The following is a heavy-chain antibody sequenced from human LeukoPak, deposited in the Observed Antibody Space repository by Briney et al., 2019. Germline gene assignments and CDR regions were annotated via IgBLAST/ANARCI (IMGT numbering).Heavy chain of an antibody. CDR1: GYTFTNYG. D-gene: IGHD4-17*01. Sequence: ASVKVSCKASGYTFTNYGISWVRQAPGQGLEWMGWISPYNGNTHYIQNLQGRVTMTVDTSTNTASMELRSLRSDDTAVYYCARDLLGSPNGGYGDFNIFDMWGQGTLVIVSS. V-gene: IGHV1-18*01. CDR3: ARDLLGSPNGGYGDFNIFDM. CDR2: ISPYNGNT. J-gene: IGHJ4*02.